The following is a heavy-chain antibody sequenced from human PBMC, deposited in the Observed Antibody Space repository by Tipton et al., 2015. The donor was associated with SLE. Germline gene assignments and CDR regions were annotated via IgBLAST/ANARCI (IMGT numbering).Heavy chain of an antibody. J-gene: IGHJ3*02. V-gene: IGHV4-34*01. Sequence: TLSLTCAVYGGSFSGYYWSWIRQPPGKGLEWIGEINHSGSTNYNPSLKSRVTISVDTSKNQFSLKLSSVTAADTAVYYCARDEGYGGNSGGAFDIWGQGTMVTVSS. CDR1: GGSFSGYY. CDR2: INHSGST. CDR3: ARDEGYGGNSGGAFDI. D-gene: IGHD4-23*01.